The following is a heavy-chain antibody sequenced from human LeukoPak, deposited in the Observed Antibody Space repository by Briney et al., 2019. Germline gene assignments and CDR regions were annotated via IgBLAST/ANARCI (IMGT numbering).Heavy chain of an antibody. Sequence: SETLSLTCTVSGGAISSSSYYWGWLRQPPGKGLEWIGSVYHSGSTYYNPSLKSRVTISVDTSKHQFYLKLSSVTDADTAVYYCATPPPRRSGYYDSSGYGYYFVYWGQGTLVTVSS. CDR3: ATPPPRRSGYYDSSGYGYYFVY. CDR2: VYHSGST. CDR1: GGAISSSSYY. D-gene: IGHD3-22*01. J-gene: IGHJ4*02. V-gene: IGHV4-39*01.